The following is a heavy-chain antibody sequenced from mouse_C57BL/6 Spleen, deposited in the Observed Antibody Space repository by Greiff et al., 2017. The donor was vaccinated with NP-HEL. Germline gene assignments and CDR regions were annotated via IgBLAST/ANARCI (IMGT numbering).Heavy chain of an antibody. CDR3: ARWELYWDYVDY. D-gene: IGHD2-1*01. J-gene: IGHJ2*01. Sequence: QVQLQQPGTELVKPGASVKLSCKASGYTFTSYWMHWVKQRPGQGLEWIGNINPSNGGTNYNEKFKSKATLTVDKSSSTAYMQLSSLTSEDSAVYSCARWELYWDYVDYWGQSTTLTVSS. CDR1: GYTFTSYW. V-gene: IGHV1-53*01. CDR2: INPSNGGT.